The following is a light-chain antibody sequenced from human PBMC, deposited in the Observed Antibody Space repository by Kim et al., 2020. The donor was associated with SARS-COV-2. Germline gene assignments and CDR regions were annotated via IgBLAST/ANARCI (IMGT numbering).Light chain of an antibody. CDR3: QQYSQWRPYT. J-gene: IGKJ2*01. V-gene: IGKV3-15*01. Sequence: EVLLTQSPATLSVSPGERATLSCRASQSVGDNLAWYQQKPGQAPRLLLYGASTRATGIPARFSGSGSGTEFTLTISSLQSEDFAVYYCQQYSQWRPYTFGQGTKLEIK. CDR2: GAS. CDR1: QSVGDN.